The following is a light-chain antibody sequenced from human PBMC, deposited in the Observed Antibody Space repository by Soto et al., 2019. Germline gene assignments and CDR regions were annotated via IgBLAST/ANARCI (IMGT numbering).Light chain of an antibody. Sequence: QSALTQPASVSGSPGQSITISCTGTSSVVGSYNFVSWLQQHPGRAPKLMIYEGSERPSGVSNRFSGSKSGNTASLTISGLQAEDEADYYCCSYAGSSTYVFGNGTKVTVL. CDR3: CSYAGSSTYV. CDR1: SSVVGSYNF. CDR2: EGS. J-gene: IGLJ1*01. V-gene: IGLV2-23*01.